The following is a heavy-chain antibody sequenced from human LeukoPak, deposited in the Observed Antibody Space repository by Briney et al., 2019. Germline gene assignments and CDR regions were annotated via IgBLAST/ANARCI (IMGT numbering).Heavy chain of an antibody. Sequence: PGGSLRLSCAASGFTFSNAWMSWVRQAPGKGLEWVGRIKSKTDGGTTDYAAPVKGRFTISRDDSKNTLYLQMNSLKTEDTAVYYCTTDYYGSGSYYHFDYWGQGTLVTVSS. CDR1: GFTFSNAW. D-gene: IGHD3-10*01. J-gene: IGHJ4*02. CDR2: IKSKTDGGTT. CDR3: TTDYYGSGSYYHFDY. V-gene: IGHV3-15*01.